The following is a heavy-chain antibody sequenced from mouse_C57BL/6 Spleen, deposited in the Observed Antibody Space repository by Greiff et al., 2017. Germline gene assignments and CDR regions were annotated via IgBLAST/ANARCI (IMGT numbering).Heavy chain of an antibody. Sequence: VQLKQSGPELVKPGASVKISCKASGYSFTNYNMNWVKQSNGKSLEWIGVINPNYGTTSYNQKFKGKATLTVDQSSSTAYMQLNSLTSEDSAVYYCAREVVATGPYPFDYWGQGTTLTVSS. CDR1: GYSFTNYN. CDR3: AREVVATGPYPFDY. D-gene: IGHD1-1*01. CDR2: INPNYGTT. J-gene: IGHJ2*01. V-gene: IGHV1-39*01.